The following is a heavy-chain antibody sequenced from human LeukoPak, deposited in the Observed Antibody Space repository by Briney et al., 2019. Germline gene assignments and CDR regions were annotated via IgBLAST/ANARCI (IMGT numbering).Heavy chain of an antibody. D-gene: IGHD2-15*01. CDR1: GFTFSSYA. Sequence: GGSLRLSCAASGFTFSSYAMSWVRQAPGKGLEWVSAISGSGGSTYYADSVKGRFTISRDNSKNTLYLQMNSLRAEETTVYSCAKGYCSGGSGYLNDYWGQGTLVTVSS. CDR3: AKGYCSGGSGYLNDY. CDR2: ISGSGGST. J-gene: IGHJ4*02. V-gene: IGHV3-23*01.